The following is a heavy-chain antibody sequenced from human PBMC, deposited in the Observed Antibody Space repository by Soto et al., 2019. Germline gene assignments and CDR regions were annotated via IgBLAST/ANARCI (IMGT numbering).Heavy chain of an antibody. V-gene: IGHV3-23*01. CDR3: AKRSPYSSGWYSPIFDY. CDR2: ISESGGTT. J-gene: IGHJ4*02. Sequence: GGSLRLSCAASGFSFSDYAMSWVRQAPGKGLEWVSVISESGGTTHYADSVRGRFTVSRDNSKNSLSLRMNSLRDEDTAVYFCAKRSPYSSGWYSPIFDYWGQGA. D-gene: IGHD6-19*01. CDR1: GFSFSDYA.